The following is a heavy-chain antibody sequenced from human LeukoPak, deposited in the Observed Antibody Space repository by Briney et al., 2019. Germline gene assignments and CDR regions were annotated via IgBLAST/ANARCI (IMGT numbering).Heavy chain of an antibody. CDR2: IYDSGST. CDR3: ASGMYFFDY. D-gene: IGHD1-26*01. V-gene: IGHV4-31*03. Sequence: SQTLSLTCIVSGGSIRSGAYYWSWIRQHPGKGLEWIGYIYDSGSTNYNPSLKSRVTISVDTSKNHFSLKLSSVTAADTAVYYCASGMYFFDYWGQGTLDTVSS. CDR1: GGSIRSGAYY. J-gene: IGHJ4*02.